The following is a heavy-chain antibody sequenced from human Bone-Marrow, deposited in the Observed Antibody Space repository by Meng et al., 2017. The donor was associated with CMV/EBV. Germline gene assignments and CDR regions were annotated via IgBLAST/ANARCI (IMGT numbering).Heavy chain of an antibody. V-gene: IGHV3-11*01. Sequence: GESLKISCAASGFSFSDYYMSWIRQAPGKGLEWVSYVSNGGSTTHYADSVKGRFTISRDNAKNSLYLQMNILRAEDTAVYYCARGVEDIVVVPAASFYYYYGMDVWGQGTTVTVSS. CDR1: GFSFSDYY. J-gene: IGHJ6*02. CDR3: ARGVEDIVVVPAASFYYYYGMDV. CDR2: VSNGGSTT. D-gene: IGHD2-2*01.